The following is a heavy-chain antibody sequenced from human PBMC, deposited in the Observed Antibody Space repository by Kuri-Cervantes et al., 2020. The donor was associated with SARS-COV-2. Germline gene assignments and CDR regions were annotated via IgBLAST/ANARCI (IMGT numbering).Heavy chain of an antibody. CDR1: GFTFSSYW. CDR3: ARSLYGGTSWYYGMDV. D-gene: IGHD4-23*01. V-gene: IGHV3-33*08. J-gene: IGHJ6*02. CDR2: IWYDGSNK. Sequence: GGSLRLSCAASGFTFSSYWMSWVRQAPGKGLEWVAVIWYDGSNKYHADSVKGRFTISRDNSKNTLYLQMNSLRAEDTAVYYCARSLYGGTSWYYGMDVWGQGTTVTVSS.